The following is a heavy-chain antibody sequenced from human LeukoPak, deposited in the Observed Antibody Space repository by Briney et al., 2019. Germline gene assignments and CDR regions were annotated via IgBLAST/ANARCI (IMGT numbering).Heavy chain of an antibody. Sequence: QAGGSLRLSCAASGFTFSSYAMSWVRQAPGKGLEWVSAISGSGGSTYYADSVKGRFTISRDNSKNTLYLQMNSLRAEDTAVYYCAKSLNPVVKAPWNGMDVWGQGTTVTVSS. CDR3: AKSLNPVVKAPWNGMDV. CDR2: ISGSGGST. D-gene: IGHD3-22*01. V-gene: IGHV3-23*01. CDR1: GFTFSSYA. J-gene: IGHJ6*02.